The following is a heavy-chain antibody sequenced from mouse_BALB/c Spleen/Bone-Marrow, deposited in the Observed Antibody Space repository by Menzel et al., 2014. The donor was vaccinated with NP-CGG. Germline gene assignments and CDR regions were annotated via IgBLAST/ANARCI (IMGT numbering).Heavy chain of an antibody. CDR2: IDNGGGST. V-gene: IGHV5-12-2*01. D-gene: IGHD2-12*01. CDR3: ARHRGERPVLAMDY. CDR1: GFTFIAYT. J-gene: IGHJ4*01. Sequence: EVQLVESGGGLVEPGGSLKLSCAASGFTFIAYTMSWVRQTPEKRLEWVAYIDNGGGSTYYPDTVKGRFTISRDNAKNSLYLQMGSLKSEDTAMYYCARHRGERPVLAMDYWGQGTSVTVSS.